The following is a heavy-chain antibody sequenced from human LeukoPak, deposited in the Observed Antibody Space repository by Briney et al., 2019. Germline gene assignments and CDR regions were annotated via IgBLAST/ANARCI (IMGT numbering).Heavy chain of an antibody. CDR1: GFTFSSYG. D-gene: IGHD1-26*01. CDR3: AKVGATWSDFDY. CDR2: IWYGGSNK. Sequence: PGRSLRLSCAASGFTFSSYGMHWVRQAPGKGLEWVAVIWYGGSNKYYADSVKGRFTISRDNSKNTLYLQMNSLRAEDTAVYYCAKVGATWSDFDYWGQGTLVTVSS. J-gene: IGHJ4*02. V-gene: IGHV3-30*18.